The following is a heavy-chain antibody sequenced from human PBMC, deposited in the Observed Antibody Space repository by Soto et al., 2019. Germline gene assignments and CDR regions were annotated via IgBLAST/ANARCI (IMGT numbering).Heavy chain of an antibody. D-gene: IGHD3-22*01. CDR3: ARATYYYDSSGYYYLDPRVYYGMDV. Sequence: SETLSLTCTVSGGSISSGDYYWSWIRQPPGKGLEWIGYIYYSGSTYYNPSLKSRVTISVDTSKNQFSLKLSSVTAADTAVYYCARATYYYDSSGYYYLDPRVYYGMDVWGQGTTVTVSS. CDR1: GGSISSGDYY. J-gene: IGHJ6*02. CDR2: IYYSGST. V-gene: IGHV4-30-4*02.